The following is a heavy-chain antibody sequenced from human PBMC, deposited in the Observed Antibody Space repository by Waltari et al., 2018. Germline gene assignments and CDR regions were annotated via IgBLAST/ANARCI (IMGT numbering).Heavy chain of an antibody. Sequence: EVQLVESGGDLVQPGGSLRLSCAASGFTFRSYTIYWVRQAPGKGLEWVSAISGGGGAYYADSVKGRFTISRDNSRNTVFLQMNTLRVEDTAVYYCANLLSWGQGTTVAVSS. CDR2: ISGGGGA. D-gene: IGHD3-3*01. CDR1: GFTFRSYT. J-gene: IGHJ5*02. CDR3: ANLLS. V-gene: IGHV3-23*04.